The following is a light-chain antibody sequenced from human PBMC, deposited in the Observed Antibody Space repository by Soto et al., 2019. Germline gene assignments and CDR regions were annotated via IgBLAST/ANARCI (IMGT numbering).Light chain of an antibody. Sequence: QPVLTQPPSASGTPGQSGTISCSGSSSNIGSNYVYWYQQLPGTAPKLLIYRNNQRPSGVPVRFSGFESGTSDSLAISGLRSEDEADYSCAAWDDSRSGVFGRGTKLTVL. V-gene: IGLV1-47*01. J-gene: IGLJ3*02. CDR2: RNN. CDR1: SSNIGSNY. CDR3: AAWDDSRSGV.